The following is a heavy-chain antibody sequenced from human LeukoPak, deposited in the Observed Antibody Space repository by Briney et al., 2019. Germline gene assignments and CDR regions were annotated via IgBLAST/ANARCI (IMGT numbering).Heavy chain of an antibody. CDR2: INQDGSEK. CDR3: ARTPEFCSGGSCYSEGYFDY. V-gene: IGHV3-7*01. J-gene: IGHJ4*02. D-gene: IGHD2-15*01. Sequence: GGSLRLSCIASGFTLNHSWMSWVRQAPGKGLEWVANINQDGSEKYYLDSLKGRFTISRDNSKNTLYLQMGSLRAEDMAVYYCARTPEFCSGGSCYSEGYFDYWGQGTLVTVSS. CDR1: GFTLNHSW.